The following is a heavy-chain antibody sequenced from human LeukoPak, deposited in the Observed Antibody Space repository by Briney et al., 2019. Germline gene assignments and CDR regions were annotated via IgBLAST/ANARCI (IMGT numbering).Heavy chain of an antibody. CDR2: ISGSGGST. D-gene: IGHD1-26*01. J-gene: IGHJ4*02. CDR1: GFTFSSYA. Sequence: GGSLRLSCAASGFTFSSYAMSWVRQAPGKGLEWVSAISGSGGSTYYADSVKGRFTISRDNPKNTLYLQMNSLRAEDTAVYYCAKDFPDSGSYYGEVYFDYWGQGTLVTVSS. V-gene: IGHV3-23*01. CDR3: AKDFPDSGSYYGEVYFDY.